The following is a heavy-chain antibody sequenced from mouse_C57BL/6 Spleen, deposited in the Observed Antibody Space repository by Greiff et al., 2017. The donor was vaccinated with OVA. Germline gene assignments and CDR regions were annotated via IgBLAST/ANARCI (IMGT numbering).Heavy chain of an antibody. CDR2: ISSGSSTI. CDR1: GFTFSDYG. Sequence: EVKLVESGGGLVKPGGSLKLSCAASGFTFSDYGMHWVRQAPEKGLEWVAYISSGSSTIYYADTVKGRFTISRDNAKNTLFLQMTSLRSEDTAMYYCARDEGIYDGYDYDYAMDDWDQGTSVTVSS. CDR3: ARDEGIYDGYDYDYAMDD. J-gene: IGHJ4*01. D-gene: IGHD2-3*01. V-gene: IGHV5-17*01.